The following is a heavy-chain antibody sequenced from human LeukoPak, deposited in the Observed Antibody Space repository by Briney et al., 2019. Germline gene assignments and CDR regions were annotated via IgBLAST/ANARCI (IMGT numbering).Heavy chain of an antibody. D-gene: IGHD3-10*01. CDR3: ARGHLGLSP. CDR1: GGSISGYS. V-gene: IGHV4-59*01. Sequence: SETLSLTCTVSGGSISGYSWTWIRQPPGQGLEWIGYFHNSRTTNYNPSLTGRVIISVDTAMDQISLKLNSVTAADTAVYYCARGHLGLSPWGQGTLVTVSS. J-gene: IGHJ5*02. CDR2: FHNSRTT.